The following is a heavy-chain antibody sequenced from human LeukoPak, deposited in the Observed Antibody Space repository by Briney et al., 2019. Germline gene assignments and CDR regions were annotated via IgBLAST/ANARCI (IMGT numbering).Heavy chain of an antibody. Sequence: GGSLRLSRAASAFTFSSYSMNWVRQAPGKGLEWVSSISSSSSYIYYADSVKGRFTISRDNAKNSLYLQMNSLRAEDTAVYYCARGVALSSGRSYFDYWGQGTLVTVSS. CDR2: ISSSSSYI. J-gene: IGHJ4*02. D-gene: IGHD6-19*01. CDR1: AFTFSSYS. CDR3: ARGVALSSGRSYFDY. V-gene: IGHV3-21*01.